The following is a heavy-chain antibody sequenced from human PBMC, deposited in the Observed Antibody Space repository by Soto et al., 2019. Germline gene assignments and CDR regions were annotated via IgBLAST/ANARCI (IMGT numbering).Heavy chain of an antibody. CDR1: GFTFSSYS. J-gene: IGHJ4*02. V-gene: IGHV3-21*01. CDR3: ARAFLAVAADY. Sequence: EVQLVESGGGLVKPGGSLRLSCAASGFTFSSYSMNWVRQAPGKGLEWVSSISSSSSYIYYEDSVKGRFTISRDNAKNSLYLQMNSLGAEDTAVYYCARAFLAVAADYCGQGSLITVSS. CDR2: ISSSSSYI. D-gene: IGHD6-19*01.